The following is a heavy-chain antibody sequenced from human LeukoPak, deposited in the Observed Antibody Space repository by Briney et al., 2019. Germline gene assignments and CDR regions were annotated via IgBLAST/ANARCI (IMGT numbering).Heavy chain of an antibody. D-gene: IGHD2-2*01. CDR2: IYHSGST. CDR1: GGSISSGGYY. CDR3: VGYFTYADHFDY. J-gene: IGHJ4*02. V-gene: IGHV4-30-2*01. Sequence: SETLSLTCTVSGGSISSGGYYWSWIRQPPGKGLEWIGYIYHSGSTYYNPSLKSRVTISVDRSKNQFSLKLSSVTAADTAVYYCVGYFTYADHFDYWGQGTLVTVSS.